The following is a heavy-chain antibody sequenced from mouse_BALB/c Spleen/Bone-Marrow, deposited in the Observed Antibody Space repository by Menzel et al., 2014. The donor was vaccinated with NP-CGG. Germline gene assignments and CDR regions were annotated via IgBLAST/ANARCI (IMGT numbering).Heavy chain of an antibody. Sequence: EVKLVESGGGLVQPGGSRKLSCAASGFTFSSFGMHWVRQAPEKGLEWVAYINGGSNTIYYADTVKGRFTIPRDNPKNTLFLQMTSLRSEDTAMYFCARGTTALRYFDVWGAGTTVTVSS. CDR1: GFTFSSFG. D-gene: IGHD1-2*01. CDR3: ARGTTALRYFDV. J-gene: IGHJ1*01. CDR2: INGGSNTI. V-gene: IGHV5-17*02.